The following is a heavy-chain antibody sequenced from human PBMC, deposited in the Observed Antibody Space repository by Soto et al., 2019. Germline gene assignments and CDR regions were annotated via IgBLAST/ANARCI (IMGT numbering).Heavy chain of an antibody. CDR2: FDPEDGET. CDR3: ATLDYDSSGPIDY. V-gene: IGHV1-24*01. Sequence: AASVKVSCKVSGYTLTELSMHWVRQAPGKGLEWMGGFDPEDGETIYAQKFQGRVTMTEDTSTDTAYMELSSLRSEDTAVYYCATLDYDSSGPIDYWGQGTLVTVSS. CDR1: GYTLTELS. D-gene: IGHD3-22*01. J-gene: IGHJ4*02.